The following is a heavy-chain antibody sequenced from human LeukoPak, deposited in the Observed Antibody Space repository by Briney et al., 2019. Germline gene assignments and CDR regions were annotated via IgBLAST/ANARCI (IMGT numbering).Heavy chain of an antibody. CDR3: ASRGEWLLTSKVDY. CDR2: IYHSGTT. Sequence: SETLSLTCSVSGYLISSGFYWGWIRQPPGKGLERIGNIYHSGTTYYNPALKSRVTMSVDMSRNQFSLKLSSVTAADTAVYYCASRGEWLLTSKVDYWGQGTLVTVSS. D-gene: IGHD3-3*01. V-gene: IGHV4-38-2*02. CDR1: GYLISSGFY. J-gene: IGHJ4*02.